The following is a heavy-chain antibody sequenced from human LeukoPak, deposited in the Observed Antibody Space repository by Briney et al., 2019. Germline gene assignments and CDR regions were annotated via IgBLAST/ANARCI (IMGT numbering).Heavy chain of an antibody. CDR2: ISSNGGST. Sequence: GGSLRLSCSASGFTFSSYAMHWVRQAPGKGLEYVSAISSNGGSTYYADSVKGRFTIPRDNSKNTLYLQMSSLRAEDTAVYYCALSREYHPLDGMDVWGQGTTVTVSS. CDR3: ALSREYHPLDGMDV. CDR1: GFTFSSYA. D-gene: IGHD2-2*01. J-gene: IGHJ6*02. V-gene: IGHV3-64D*06.